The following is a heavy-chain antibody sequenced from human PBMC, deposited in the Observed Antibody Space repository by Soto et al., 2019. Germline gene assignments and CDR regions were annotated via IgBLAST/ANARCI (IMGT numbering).Heavy chain of an antibody. V-gene: IGHV3-23*01. CDR1: RFTLSTYA. CDR2: ISGSGSSA. J-gene: IGHJ6*02. CDR3: ASDYYGMDV. Sequence: EVQLSESGGGLVQPGGSLRLSCGASRFTLSTYAMCWVRQAPGKGLEWVSAISGSGSSAYYADSVKGRLTISRDNSKNTLYLQMNSLRAEDTAVYYCASDYYGMDVWGQGTTVTVSS.